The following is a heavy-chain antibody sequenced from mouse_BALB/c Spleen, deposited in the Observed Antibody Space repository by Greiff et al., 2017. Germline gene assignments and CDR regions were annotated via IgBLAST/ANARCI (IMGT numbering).Heavy chain of an antibody. CDR1: GFSLTSYG. D-gene: IGHD1-2*01. V-gene: IGHV2-9*02. CDR3: ARDATATPYYFDY. J-gene: IGHJ2*01. CDR2: IWAGGST. Sequence: VKLQESGPGLVAPSQSLSITCTVSGFSLTSYGVHWVRQPPGKGLEWLGVIWAGGSTNYNSALMSRLSISKDNSKSQVFLKMNSLQTDDTAMYYCARDATATPYYFDYWGQGTTLTVSS.